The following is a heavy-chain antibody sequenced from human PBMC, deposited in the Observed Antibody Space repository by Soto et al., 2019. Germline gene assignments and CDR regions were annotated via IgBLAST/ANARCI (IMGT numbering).Heavy chain of an antibody. V-gene: IGHV1-69*13. CDR2: IFPFIGST. J-gene: IGHJ4*02. CDR3: ARGGYSSSFRFDY. Sequence: ASVKVSCKTSGDTFNTYEINWVRQAPGQGLEWMGGIFPFIGSTSYAQKFQGRLTITADASTSTAYMDLSSLTSEDTAVYYCARGGYSSSFRFDYWGQGTLVTVSS. D-gene: IGHD6-19*01. CDR1: GDTFNTYE.